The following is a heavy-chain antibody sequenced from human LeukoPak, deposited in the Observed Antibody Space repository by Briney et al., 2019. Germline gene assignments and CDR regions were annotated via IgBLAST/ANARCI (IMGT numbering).Heavy chain of an antibody. J-gene: IGHJ6*03. V-gene: IGHV4-34*01. CDR2: ISHSGST. D-gene: IGHD6-19*01. CDR1: GGSFSGYY. CDR3: ARLGIAVAGRGNYYYYYYMDV. Sequence: SETLSLTCAVYGGSFSGYYWSWIRQPPGKGLEWIGEISHSGSTNYNPSLKSRVTISVDTSKNQFSLKLSSVTAADTAVYYCARLGIAVAGRGNYYYYYYMDVWGKGTTVTISS.